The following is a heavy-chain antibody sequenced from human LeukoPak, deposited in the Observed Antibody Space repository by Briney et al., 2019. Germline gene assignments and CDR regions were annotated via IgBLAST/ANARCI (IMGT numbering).Heavy chain of an antibody. CDR3: ASTPSARITIFGVVIN. D-gene: IGHD3-3*01. CDR2: IYYSGST. CDR1: GGSISSSSYY. Sequence: PSETLSLTCTVSGGSISSSSYYWGWIRQPPGKGLEWIVSIYYSGSTYYNPSLKSRVTISVDTSKNQFSLKLSSVTAADTAVYYCASTPSARITIFGVVINWGQGTLVTVSS. V-gene: IGHV4-39*01. J-gene: IGHJ4*02.